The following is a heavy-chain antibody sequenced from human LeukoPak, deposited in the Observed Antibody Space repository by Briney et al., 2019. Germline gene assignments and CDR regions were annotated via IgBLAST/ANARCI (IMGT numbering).Heavy chain of an antibody. CDR1: GGSISSGNYY. D-gene: IGHD3-3*01. Sequence: SETLSLTCTVSGGSISSGNYYWSWIRQSPGKGLEWIGYIYYSGSTHYNPSLKSRISISKDASKNQFSLKLTSLTAADTAVYFCARGFSYWGQGTLVTVSS. CDR2: IYYSGST. V-gene: IGHV4-30-4*01. J-gene: IGHJ4*02. CDR3: ARGFSY.